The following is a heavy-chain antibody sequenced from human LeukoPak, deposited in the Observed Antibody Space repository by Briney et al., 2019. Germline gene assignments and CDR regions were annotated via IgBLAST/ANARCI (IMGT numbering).Heavy chain of an antibody. Sequence: GGSLRLSCAASGFTFSSYSMNWVRQAQGKGLEWMSSISSSSSYIYYADSVKGRFTISRDNAKNSLYLQMNSLRAEDTAVYYCARLTHASGSTAFDIWGQGTIVTVSS. CDR2: ISSSSSYI. CDR1: GFTFSSYS. CDR3: ARLTHASGSTAFDI. J-gene: IGHJ3*02. V-gene: IGHV3-21*01. D-gene: IGHD1-14*01.